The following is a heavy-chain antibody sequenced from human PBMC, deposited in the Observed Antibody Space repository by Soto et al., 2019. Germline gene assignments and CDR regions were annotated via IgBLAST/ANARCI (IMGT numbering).Heavy chain of an antibody. CDR3: ARGYGSGSYFPFDY. D-gene: IGHD3-10*01. J-gene: IGHJ4*02. CDR1: GGSVSSATYS. Sequence: QLQLQESGSGLVKPSQTLSLTCAVSGGSVSSATYSWSWIRQSPEKGLEWIGYIYHSGTTYYNPSLKSRATISPDKSKNQIPLHLSSVTAADTAVYYCARGYGSGSYFPFDYWGQGTLVRVS. CDR2: IYHSGTT. V-gene: IGHV4-30-2*06.